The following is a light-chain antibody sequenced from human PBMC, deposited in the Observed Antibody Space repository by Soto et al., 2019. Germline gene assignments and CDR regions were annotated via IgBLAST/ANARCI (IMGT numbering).Light chain of an antibody. Sequence: QSALTQPASVSGSLGQSITISCTGTSRDVGGYNYVSWYQHHPGKTPKIMIFEVSHRPSGVSNRLSGSRSGNTASLTISGLQDEDEADYYYSSYASTSTVLFGGGTKLTVL. CDR2: EVS. CDR1: SRDVGGYNY. CDR3: SSYASTSTVL. J-gene: IGLJ2*01. V-gene: IGLV2-14*01.